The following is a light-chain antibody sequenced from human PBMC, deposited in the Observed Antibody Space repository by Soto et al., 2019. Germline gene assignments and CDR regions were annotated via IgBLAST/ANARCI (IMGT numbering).Light chain of an antibody. V-gene: IGLV1-51*01. CDR2: DNN. Sequence: QAVVTQPPSVSAAPGQKVTISCSGSSSNIGNNYVSWYQQLPGTAPKLLISDNNKRPSGIPDRFSGSKSATSATLGITGLQTGDEADYYCGTWDSSLSAVVFGGGTKLTVL. CDR1: SSNIGNNY. CDR3: GTWDSSLSAVV. J-gene: IGLJ2*01.